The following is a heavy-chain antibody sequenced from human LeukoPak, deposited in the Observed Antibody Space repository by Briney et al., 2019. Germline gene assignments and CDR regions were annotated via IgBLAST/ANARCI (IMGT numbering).Heavy chain of an antibody. CDR3: ARDEDLSLVVVTQFDY. Sequence: GGSLRLSCAASGFTFSSYSMNWVRQAPGRGLEGVLSISSSSSYKHYTDSVKGRFTIPRDNAKNSLYLQMNSLRAEDTAVYYCARDEDLSLVVVTQFDYWGQGTLVTVSS. J-gene: IGHJ4*02. V-gene: IGHV3-21*01. D-gene: IGHD3-22*01. CDR2: ISSSSSYK. CDR1: GFTFSSYS.